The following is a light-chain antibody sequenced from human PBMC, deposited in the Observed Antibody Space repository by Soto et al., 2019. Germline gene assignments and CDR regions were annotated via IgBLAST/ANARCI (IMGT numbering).Light chain of an antibody. J-gene: IGKJ1*01. V-gene: IGKV3-20*01. CDR1: QSIDTIY. CDR2: DIS. Sequence: EIVLTQSPGTLSLSPGERATLSCRTSQSIDTIYLAWYQQKPGQAPRLLMYDISTRATGIPDRFSGSGSGTDFTLTISRLEPEDFAVYYCQHSPAFGQGTKVEIK. CDR3: QHSPA.